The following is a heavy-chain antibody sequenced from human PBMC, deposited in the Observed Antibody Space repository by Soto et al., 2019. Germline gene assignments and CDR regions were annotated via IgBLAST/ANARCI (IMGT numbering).Heavy chain of an antibody. D-gene: IGHD3-9*01. V-gene: IGHV3-13*04. CDR1: GFTFSSYD. Sequence: GGSLRLSCAAFGFTFSSYDMHWVRQATGKGLEWVSAIGTAGDTYYPGSVKGRFTISRENAKNSLYLQMNSLRAGDTAVYYCASTEQLLRYFDWYLEPLNWFDPWGQGTLVTVSS. J-gene: IGHJ5*02. CDR2: IGTAGDT. CDR3: ASTEQLLRYFDWYLEPLNWFDP.